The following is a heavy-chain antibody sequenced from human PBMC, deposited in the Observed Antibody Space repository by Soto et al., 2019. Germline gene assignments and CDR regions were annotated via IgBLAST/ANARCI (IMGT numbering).Heavy chain of an antibody. CDR1: GFTFSSYA. V-gene: IGHV3-30-3*01. CDR3: ARPRGGATAFDY. J-gene: IGHJ4*02. D-gene: IGHD3-16*01. Sequence: GGSLRLSCAASGFTFSSYAMHWVRQAPGKGLEWVAVISYDGSNKYYADSVKGRFTISRDNSKNTLYLQMNSLRAEDTAVYYCARPRGGATAFDYWGQGTLVTVSS. CDR2: ISYDGSNK.